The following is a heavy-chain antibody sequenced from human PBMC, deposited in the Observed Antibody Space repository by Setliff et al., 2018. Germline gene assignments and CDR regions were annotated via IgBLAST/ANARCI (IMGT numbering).Heavy chain of an antibody. CDR1: GYSISSGYY. V-gene: IGHV4-38-2*01. J-gene: IGHJ4*02. CDR3: ARGVRTGHLDS. Sequence: PSETVSLTCAVSGYSISSGYYWGWIRQPPGKGLEWIGSIYYSGSTYSNASLASRLTISVDTAKNQFSLNLNSVTVADTAVYFCARGVRTGHLDSWGQGTLVTVSS. CDR2: IYYSGST. D-gene: IGHD1-1*01.